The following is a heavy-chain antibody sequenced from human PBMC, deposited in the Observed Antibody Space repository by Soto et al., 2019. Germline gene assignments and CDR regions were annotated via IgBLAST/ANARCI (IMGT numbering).Heavy chain of an antibody. CDR2: INTLSGIP. D-gene: IGHD2-2*01. CDR1: GGTFVRHV. J-gene: IGHJ4*02. CDR3: AAPACAATWCSPSHNLDH. V-gene: IGHV1-69*09. Sequence: QVQLVQSGAEVKKPESSVKVSCKTSGGTFVRHVISWVRQAPGQGPEWMGKINTLSGIPNYAQKFQDRVTFTADTDSSTAYMELSRLRSDDTAVYYCAAPACAATWCSPSHNLDHWGQGTLVTVSS.